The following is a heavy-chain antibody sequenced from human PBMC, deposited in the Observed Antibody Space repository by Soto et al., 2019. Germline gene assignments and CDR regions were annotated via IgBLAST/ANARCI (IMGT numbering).Heavy chain of an antibody. D-gene: IGHD2-15*01. Sequence: ASVKVSCKASGYTFTSYYMHWVRQAPGQGLEWMGIINPSGGSTSYAQKFQGRVTMTRDTSTSTVYMELSSLRSEDTAVYYCARDRQRWDSVYYFDYWGQGTLVTVSS. CDR2: INPSGGST. CDR3: ARDRQRWDSVYYFDY. V-gene: IGHV1-46*01. CDR1: GYTFTSYY. J-gene: IGHJ4*02.